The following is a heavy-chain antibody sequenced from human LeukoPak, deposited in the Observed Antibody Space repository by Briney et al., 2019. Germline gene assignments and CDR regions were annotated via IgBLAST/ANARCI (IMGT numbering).Heavy chain of an antibody. CDR2: ISASGSTT. J-gene: IGHJ4*02. Sequence: GGSLRLSCAASGFTSSSHAMSWVRQAPGKGLEWVSGISASGSTTSYADSVRGRFTISRDSSKNTLYLQMNSLRVEDTAVYFCAKEVGNNNWYYFDYWGQGTLVTVSS. CDR3: AKEVGNNNWYYFDY. CDR1: GFTSSSHA. V-gene: IGHV3-23*01. D-gene: IGHD1-1*01.